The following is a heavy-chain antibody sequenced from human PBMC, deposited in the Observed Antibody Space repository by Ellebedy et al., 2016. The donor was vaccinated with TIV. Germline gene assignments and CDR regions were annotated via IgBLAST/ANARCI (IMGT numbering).Heavy chain of an antibody. D-gene: IGHD6-19*01. J-gene: IGHJ5*02. V-gene: IGHV4-31*03. CDR1: GGSISSGSYY. Sequence: MPSETLSLTCTVSGGSISSGSYYWNWIRQHPGKGLEWIGYIYYSGSTYYNPSLKSRVNISMDTSKNQFSLKLSSVTAADTAVYYCARGYSSGWYNWFDPWGQGTLVTVSS. CDR2: IYYSGST. CDR3: ARGYSSGWYNWFDP.